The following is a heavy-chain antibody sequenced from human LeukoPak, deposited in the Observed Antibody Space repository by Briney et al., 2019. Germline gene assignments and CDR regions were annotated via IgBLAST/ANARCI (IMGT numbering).Heavy chain of an antibody. CDR2: IKQDGSEK. CDR1: GFTFSSYW. Sequence: GGSLRLSCAASGFTFSSYWMSWVRQAPGKGLEWVANIKQDGSEKYYVGSVKGRFTISRDNAKNSLYLQMNSLRAEDTAVYYCARVPVLVTYYYDSSGYYFDYWGQGTLVTVSS. D-gene: IGHD3-22*01. V-gene: IGHV3-7*01. CDR3: ARVPVLVTYYYDSSGYYFDY. J-gene: IGHJ4*02.